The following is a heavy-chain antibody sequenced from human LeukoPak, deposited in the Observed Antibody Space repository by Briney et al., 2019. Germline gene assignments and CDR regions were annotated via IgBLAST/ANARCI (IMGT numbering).Heavy chain of an antibody. Sequence: ASVKVSCKVSGYTLTEFSMHWVRQAPGKGLEWMGGFDPEDGETIYAQKFQGRVTMTEDTSTDTAYMELRSLRSDDTAVYYCARPGTYYRGMDAFDIWGQGTMVTVSS. CDR1: GYTLTEFS. J-gene: IGHJ3*02. D-gene: IGHD3-10*01. CDR3: ARPGTYYRGMDAFDI. V-gene: IGHV1-24*01. CDR2: FDPEDGET.